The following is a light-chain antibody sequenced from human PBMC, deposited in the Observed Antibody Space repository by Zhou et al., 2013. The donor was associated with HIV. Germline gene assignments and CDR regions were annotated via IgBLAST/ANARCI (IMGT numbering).Light chain of an antibody. CDR3: QQYASSRT. V-gene: IGKV3-20*01. J-gene: IGKJ1*01. Sequence: EVVLTQSPATLSLSPGERATLSCRASQSVRSSYLAWYQQKPGQAPRLLIYGASNRATGIPDRFSGSGSGTDFTLTISRLEPEDFAVYYCQQYASSRTFGQGTQGG. CDR2: GAS. CDR1: QSVRSSY.